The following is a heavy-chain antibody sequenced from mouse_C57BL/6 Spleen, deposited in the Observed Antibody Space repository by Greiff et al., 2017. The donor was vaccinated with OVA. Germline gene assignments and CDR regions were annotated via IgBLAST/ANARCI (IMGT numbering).Heavy chain of an antibody. CDR1: GYAFSSSW. J-gene: IGHJ3*01. CDR3: ASQTAQATEFAY. V-gene: IGHV1-82*01. Sequence: VQLQQSGPELVKPGASVKISCKASGYAFSSSWMNWVKPRPGKGLEWIGRIYPGDGDTNYNGKFTGKATLTADKSSSTAYMQLSSLTSEDSAVYFCASQTAQATEFAYWGQGTLVTVSA. CDR2: IYPGDGDT. D-gene: IGHD3-2*02.